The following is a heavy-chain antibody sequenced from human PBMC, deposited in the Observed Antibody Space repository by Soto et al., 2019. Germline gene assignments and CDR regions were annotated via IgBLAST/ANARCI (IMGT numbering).Heavy chain of an antibody. V-gene: IGHV1-69*01. J-gene: IGHJ4*02. CDR2: IIPIFGTA. D-gene: IGHD3-22*01. Sequence: VQLVQSGAEVKKPGSSVKVSCKASGGTFSSYAISWVRQAPGQGLEWMGGIIPIFGTANYAQKFQGRVTITADESTSTAYMELSSLRSEDTAVYYCARDGGYYYDSSGYYPYYFDYWGQGTLVTVSS. CDR3: ARDGGYYYDSSGYYPYYFDY. CDR1: GGTFSSYA.